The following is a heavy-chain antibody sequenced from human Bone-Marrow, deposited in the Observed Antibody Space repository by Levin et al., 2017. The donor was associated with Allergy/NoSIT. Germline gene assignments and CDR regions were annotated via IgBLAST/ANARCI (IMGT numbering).Heavy chain of an antibody. Sequence: SETLSLTCSVSGGYISSFYWSWIRQSPEKGLEWIGYIFYVGGTDYNPSLNSRVTIAIDTSKKQFSLKLSSVTAADTAVYYCALLRRDETYWGQGSLVTVSS. J-gene: IGHJ4*02. CDR2: IFYVGGT. D-gene: IGHD5-24*01. V-gene: IGHV4-59*01. CDR1: GGYISSFY. CDR3: ALLRRDETY.